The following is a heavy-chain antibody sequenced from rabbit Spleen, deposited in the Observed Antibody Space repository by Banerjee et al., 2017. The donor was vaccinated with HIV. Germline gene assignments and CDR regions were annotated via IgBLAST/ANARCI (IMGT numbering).Heavy chain of an antibody. V-gene: IGHV1S47*01. D-gene: IGHD2-1*01. CDR2: IDPIFGRT. J-gene: IGHJ4*01. Sequence: QEQLVESGGGLVQPGGSLKLSCKASGFDFSNYGVSWVRQAPGKGLEWIGYIDPIFGRTYYASWVNGRFTISSHNAQNTLYLQLNSLTAADTATYFCVRDLGYDDYSEKGYFTLWGQGTLVTVS. CDR3: VRDLGYDDYSEKGYFTL. CDR1: GFDFSNYG.